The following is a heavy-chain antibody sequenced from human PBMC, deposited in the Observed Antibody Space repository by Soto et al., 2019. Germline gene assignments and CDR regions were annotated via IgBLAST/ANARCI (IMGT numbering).Heavy chain of an antibody. CDR2: IYYSGST. V-gene: IGHV4-59*01. Sequence: QVQLQESGPGLVKPSETLSLTCTVSGGSISSYYWSWIRQPPGKGLEWIGYIYYSGSTNYNPSLKRGGTISAGASKNKFSLPRSSATAADTAVYYCAREGLTGTVGLYYYSGMDVWGQGTTVTVSS. CDR1: GGSISSYY. CDR3: AREGLTGTVGLYYYSGMDV. J-gene: IGHJ6*02. D-gene: IGHD1-7*01.